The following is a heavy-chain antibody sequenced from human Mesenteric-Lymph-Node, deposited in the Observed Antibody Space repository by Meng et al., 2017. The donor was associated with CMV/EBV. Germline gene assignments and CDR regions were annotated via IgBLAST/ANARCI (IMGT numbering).Heavy chain of an antibody. D-gene: IGHD3-22*01. CDR1: GGSINNYY. Sequence: SETLSLTCTVSGGSINNYYWSWIRQPPEKGLEWIGYIYYSGSTNYNPSLKSRVTISVDTSRNQFSLRLNSVTAADTAVYYCAKYGSPYSFDPWGQGALVTSPQ. V-gene: IGHV4-59*01. J-gene: IGHJ5*02. CDR2: IYYSGST. CDR3: AKYGSPYSFDP.